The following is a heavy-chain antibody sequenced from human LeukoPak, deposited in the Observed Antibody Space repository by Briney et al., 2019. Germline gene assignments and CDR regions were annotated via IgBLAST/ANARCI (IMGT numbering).Heavy chain of an antibody. Sequence: ASVKVSCKSSGYTFTGYFIHWLRQAPGQGLEWMGWINPKSGGTNYAQKFQGRVAMTRDTSITTACMELSRLRPDDTAVYYCARDGPAQMVDFDYWGQGTLVTVSS. CDR1: GYTFTGYF. CDR3: ARDGPAQMVDFDY. D-gene: IGHD3-10*01. V-gene: IGHV1-2*02. J-gene: IGHJ4*02. CDR2: INPKSGGT.